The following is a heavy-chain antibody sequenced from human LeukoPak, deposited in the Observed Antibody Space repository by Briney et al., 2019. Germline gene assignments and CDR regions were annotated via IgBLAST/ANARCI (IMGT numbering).Heavy chain of an antibody. V-gene: IGHV4-59*12. CDR3: ARDEGSSSGWYTVGAFDI. J-gene: IGHJ3*02. D-gene: IGHD6-19*01. CDR1: GGSISSYY. Sequence: SETLSLTCTVSGGSISSYYWSWIRQPPGKGLEWIGYIYYSGSTNYNPSLKSRVTISVDTSKNQFSLKLSSVTAADTAVYYCARDEGSSSGWYTVGAFDIWGQGTMVTVSS. CDR2: IYYSGST.